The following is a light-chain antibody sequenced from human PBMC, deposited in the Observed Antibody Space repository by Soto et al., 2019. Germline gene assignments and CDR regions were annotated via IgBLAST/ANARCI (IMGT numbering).Light chain of an antibody. J-gene: IGLJ2*01. CDR2: DDT. CDR1: NIDTKS. Sequence: SSDLTQPPSVSVAPGQTAKITCAGDNIDTKSMHWYQQRPGQAPVLVVHDDTDRAAGIPERFSGSKSGGTATLTISRVEAGDEADYYCQVWDISTYHVVFGGGTKVTVL. V-gene: IGLV3-21*02. CDR3: QVWDISTYHVV.